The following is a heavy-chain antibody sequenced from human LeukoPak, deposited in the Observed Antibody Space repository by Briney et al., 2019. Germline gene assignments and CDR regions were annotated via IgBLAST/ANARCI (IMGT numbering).Heavy chain of an antibody. J-gene: IGHJ4*02. CDR3: ARDYQRGYNYFDY. CDR1: GYTFTGYY. CDR2: INPNSGGT. D-gene: IGHD5-24*01. V-gene: IGHV1-2*02. Sequence: ASVKVSCTASGYTFTGYYMHWVRQAPGQGLEWMGWINPNSGGTNYAQKFQGRVTMTRDTSISTAYMELSRLRSDDTAVYYCARDYQRGYNYFDYWGQGTLVTVSS.